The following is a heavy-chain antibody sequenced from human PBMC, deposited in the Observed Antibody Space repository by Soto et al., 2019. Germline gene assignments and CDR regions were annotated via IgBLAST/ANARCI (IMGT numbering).Heavy chain of an antibody. CDR3: ARVDDYYDGSGHYFTIFNY. V-gene: IGHV1-18*01. CDR2: ISAFKGYT. J-gene: IGHJ4*02. CDR1: GYIFTSYG. D-gene: IGHD3-22*01. Sequence: QVPLVQSGPEVKKPGASVKLSCKASGYIFTSYGIGWVRQAPGQGLEWMGWISAFKGYTKYPQRLQGRVTMTTDTPTSTAYMELRSLRSDDTAVYYCARVDDYYDGSGHYFTIFNYWGQGSRVTVSS.